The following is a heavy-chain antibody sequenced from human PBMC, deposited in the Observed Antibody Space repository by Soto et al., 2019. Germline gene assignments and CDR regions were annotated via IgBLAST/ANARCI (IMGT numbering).Heavy chain of an antibody. CDR3: ARIIAAAGTVYYYGMDV. CDR1: GFTFSSYD. D-gene: IGHD6-13*01. J-gene: IGHJ6*02. CDR2: IGTAGDT. V-gene: IGHV3-13*01. Sequence: GGSLRLSCAASGFTFSSYDMHWVRQATGKGLEWVSAIGTAGDTYYPGSVKGRFTISRENAKNSLYPQMNSLRAEDTAVYYCARIIAAAGTVYYYGMDVWGQGTTVTVSS.